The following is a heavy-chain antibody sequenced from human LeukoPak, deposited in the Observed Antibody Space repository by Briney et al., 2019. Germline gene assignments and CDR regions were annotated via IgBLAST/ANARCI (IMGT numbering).Heavy chain of an antibody. V-gene: IGHV4-34*12. J-gene: IGHJ3*02. CDR3: ARVLLWFGDFSVKAFDI. Sequence: SETLSLTCAVYGGSFSGYYWSWIRQPPGKGLEWIGEIIHSGSTNYNPSLKSRITISVDTFRSQVSLKMRSVTAADTAVYYCARVLLWFGDFSVKAFDIWGQGTMVTVSS. CDR2: IIHSGST. D-gene: IGHD3-10*01. CDR1: GGSFSGYY.